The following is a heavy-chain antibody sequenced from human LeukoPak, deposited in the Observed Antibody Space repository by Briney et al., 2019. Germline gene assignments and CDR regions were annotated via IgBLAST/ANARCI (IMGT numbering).Heavy chain of an antibody. D-gene: IGHD1-1*01. V-gene: IGHV4-4*07. CDR3: ATNLSRYAFDY. CDR2: ILTSGGT. CDR1: GGSISNYY. J-gene: IGHJ4*02. Sequence: SETLSLTCTVSGGSISNYYWSWIRQPAGKGLEWIGRILTSGGTNYNPSLKSRITMSVDTSKSQFSLKLNSVTAADTAVYYCATNLSRYAFDYWGQGSLVTVSS.